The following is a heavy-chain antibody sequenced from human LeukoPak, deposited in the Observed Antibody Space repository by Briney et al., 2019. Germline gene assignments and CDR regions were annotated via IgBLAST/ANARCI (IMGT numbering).Heavy chain of an antibody. CDR3: AKGSSGWLYYYYGMDV. J-gene: IGHJ6*02. CDR1: GFTFDDYA. Sequence: GGPLRLSCAASGFTFDDYAMHWVRQAPGKGLEWVSGISWNSGSIGYADSVKGRFTISRDNAKNSLYLQMNSLRAEDTALYYCAKGSSGWLYYYYGMDVWGQGTTVTVSS. D-gene: IGHD6-19*01. CDR2: ISWNSGSI. V-gene: IGHV3-9*01.